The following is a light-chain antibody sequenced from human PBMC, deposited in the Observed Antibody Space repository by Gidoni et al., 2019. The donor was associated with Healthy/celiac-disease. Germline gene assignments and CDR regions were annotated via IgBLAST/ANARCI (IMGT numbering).Light chain of an antibody. CDR1: QSVLYSSNNKNY. CDR3: QQYYSPPWT. J-gene: IGKJ1*01. V-gene: IGKV4-1*01. CDR2: WAS. Sequence: DIVMTQSPDYLAVSLGERATINCKSSQSVLYSSNNKNYLAWYQQKPGQPPKLLIYWASTRESGVPDRFSGSGSGTDFTLTISSLQAEDVAVYYCQQYYSPPWTFGQGTKVEIK.